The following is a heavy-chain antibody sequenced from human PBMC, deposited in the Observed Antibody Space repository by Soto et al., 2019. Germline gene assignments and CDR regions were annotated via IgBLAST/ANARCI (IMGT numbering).Heavy chain of an antibody. J-gene: IGHJ2*01. Sequence: QVRLQQWGAGLLKPSETLSLTCAVYGASFTGYYWTWLRQSPGKGLEWIGEVSHSGTAKYNPSLKSRVTISLDTSNRQFSLELTSVTAADRAVYYCARYGGTVIWYFEIWGRGTWVSVSS. CDR2: VSHSGTA. V-gene: IGHV4-34*01. CDR1: GASFTGYY. CDR3: ARYGGTVIWYFEI. D-gene: IGHD2-15*01.